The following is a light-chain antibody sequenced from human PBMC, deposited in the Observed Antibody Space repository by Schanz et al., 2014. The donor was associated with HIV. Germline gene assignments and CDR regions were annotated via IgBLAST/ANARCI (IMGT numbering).Light chain of an antibody. J-gene: IGLJ2*01. CDR1: TGTVTSGHY. Sequence: QAVVTQEPSLTVSPGGTVTLTCGSSTGTVTSGHYPYWFQQRPGQAPRTLIYDTNNKHSWTPARFSGSLLGGKAALTLSGAQPEDEADYYCLLSYSGVWVFGGGTKVTV. CDR3: LLSYSGVWV. V-gene: IGLV7-46*01. CDR2: DTN.